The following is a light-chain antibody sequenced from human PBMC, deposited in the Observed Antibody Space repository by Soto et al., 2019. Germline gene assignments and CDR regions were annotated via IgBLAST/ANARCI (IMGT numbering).Light chain of an antibody. CDR1: QGIRNE. V-gene: IGKV1-17*02. CDR2: AAS. Sequence: DIQMTQSPSSLSASVGDRVTITCRASQGIRNELGWYQHKPGKAPKRLIYAASSLQTGVPSRFSGSGSGTEFTLTISNLQPEDFATYFCLQHNTFPPFTFGPGTKVDIK. J-gene: IGKJ3*01. CDR3: LQHNTFPPFT.